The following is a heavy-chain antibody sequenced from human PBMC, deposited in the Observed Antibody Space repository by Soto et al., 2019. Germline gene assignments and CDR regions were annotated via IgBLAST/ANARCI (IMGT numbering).Heavy chain of an antibody. D-gene: IGHD1-1*01. CDR1: GFTFSSYW. Sequence: PGGSLRLSCAASGFTFSSYWMNWVRQAPGKGLEWVANINQDGNEDDLLDSVKGRFTISRDNAKNSLFLQMNSLRVDDTAVYYCARTGDGHHDFLDYWGQGALVTVSS. V-gene: IGHV3-7*01. J-gene: IGHJ4*02. CDR3: ARTGDGHHDFLDY. CDR2: INQDGNED.